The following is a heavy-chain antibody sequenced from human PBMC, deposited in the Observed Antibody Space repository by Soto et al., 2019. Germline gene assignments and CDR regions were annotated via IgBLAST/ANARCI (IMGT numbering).Heavy chain of an antibody. D-gene: IGHD4-17*01. CDR2: VYYRGRS. J-gene: IGHJ4*02. V-gene: IGHV4-39*01. Sequence: TLSLTCTVSGGSVTNSSYYWGWIRQSPGKGLEWIGSVYYRGRSYSKSSVKSRVTISVDTSKNRFSLSLNSVTASDTAVYLCVSQRTTVPTQAYFNYWGPGALVTVSS. CDR1: GGSVTNSSYY. CDR3: VSQRTTVPTQAYFNY.